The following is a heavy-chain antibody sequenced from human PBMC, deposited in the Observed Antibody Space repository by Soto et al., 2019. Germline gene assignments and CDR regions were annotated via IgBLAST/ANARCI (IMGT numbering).Heavy chain of an antibody. J-gene: IGHJ6*02. CDR3: AKEAKSSWYYYYYYGMDV. D-gene: IGHD6-13*01. CDR1: GFTFSSYG. Sequence: VQLVESGGGVVQPGRSLRLSCAASGFTFSSYGMHWVRQAPGKGLEWVAVISYDGSNKYYADSVKGRFTISRDNSKNTLYLQMNSLRAEDTAVYYCAKEAKSSWYYYYYYGMDVWGQGTTVTVSS. V-gene: IGHV3-30*18. CDR2: ISYDGSNK.